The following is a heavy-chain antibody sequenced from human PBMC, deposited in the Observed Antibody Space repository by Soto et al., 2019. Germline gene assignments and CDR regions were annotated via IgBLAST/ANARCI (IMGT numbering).Heavy chain of an antibody. CDR3: AREKGSSGFDP. CDR1: GYTFTRSG. CDR2: INPNSGDT. V-gene: IGHV1-8*01. D-gene: IGHD6-6*01. Sequence: ASVKVSCKASGYTFTRSGISWVRQAPGQGLEWMGWINPNSGDTGYAQKFQGRVTMTRNTSINTAYMELSSLRSEDTAVYYCAREKGSSGFDPWGQGTLVTAPQ. J-gene: IGHJ5*02.